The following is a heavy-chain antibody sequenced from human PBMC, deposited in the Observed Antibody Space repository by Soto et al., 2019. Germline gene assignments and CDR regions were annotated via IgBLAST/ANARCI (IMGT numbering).Heavy chain of an antibody. D-gene: IGHD2-21*01. CDR3: ARQPTTGDTDLWFDP. J-gene: IGHJ5*02. V-gene: IGHV4-39*01. CDR1: GGSISTSRSY. CDR2: IFYSGST. Sequence: QLQLLESGPGLVKASETLSLTCNVSGGSISTSRSYWAWIRQPPGKGLGWLANIFYSGSTYYNPSLASRVTGSVDTSKNEFSLKLRSVTAADTAVYYCARQPTTGDTDLWFDPWGQGTLVTVSS.